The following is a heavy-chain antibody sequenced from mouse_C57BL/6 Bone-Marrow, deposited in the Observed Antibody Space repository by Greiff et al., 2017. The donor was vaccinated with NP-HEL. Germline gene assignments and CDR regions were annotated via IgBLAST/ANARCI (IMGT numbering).Heavy chain of an antibody. CDR1: GFTFSDYY. Sequence: EVKLMESEGGLVQPGRSMKLSCTASGFTFSDYYMAWVRQVPEKGLEWVANINYDGSSTYYLDSLKSRFIISRDNAKNILYLQMSSLKSEDTATYYCARGGYGSYAMDYWGQGTSVTVSS. D-gene: IGHD1-2*01. CDR2: INYDGSST. V-gene: IGHV5-16*01. J-gene: IGHJ4*01. CDR3: ARGGYGSYAMDY.